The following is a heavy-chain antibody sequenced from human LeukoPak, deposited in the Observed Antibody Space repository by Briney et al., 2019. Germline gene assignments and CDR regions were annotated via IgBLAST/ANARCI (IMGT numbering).Heavy chain of an antibody. CDR2: MSAYNGKT. V-gene: IGHV1-18*01. CDR1: GYSFTSYG. Sequence: GASVKVSRKASGYSFTSYGFNWVRQAPGQGLEWMGWMSAYNGKTNYAHSLQGRVTVTADTSTSTAYMELRSLRSEDTAVYYCARGMGYSYGHPQGAFDIWGQGTMVTVSS. CDR3: ARGMGYSYGHPQGAFDI. D-gene: IGHD5-18*01. J-gene: IGHJ3*02.